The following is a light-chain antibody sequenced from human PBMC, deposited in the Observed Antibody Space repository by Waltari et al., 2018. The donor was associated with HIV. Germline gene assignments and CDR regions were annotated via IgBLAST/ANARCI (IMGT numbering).Light chain of an antibody. Sequence: EIVMTQSPATLSVSPGERATLSCRASQSVRSNLAWYQQKPGQAPRPLIYGASTRATGIPARFSGSGSGTEFTLTISGLQSEDFAVYYCQQNSYWLPITFGQGTRLEI. CDR3: QQNSYWLPIT. CDR1: QSVRSN. J-gene: IGKJ5*01. CDR2: GAS. V-gene: IGKV3-15*01.